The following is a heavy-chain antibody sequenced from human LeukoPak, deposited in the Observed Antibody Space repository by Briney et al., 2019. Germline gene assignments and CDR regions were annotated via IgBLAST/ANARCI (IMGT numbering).Heavy chain of an antibody. J-gene: IGHJ4*02. CDR2: ITSSTNYI. D-gene: IGHD3-22*01. CDR3: ARDTNYYDSSGYYSGSDFDH. CDR1: GFTFSSYS. V-gene: IGHV3-21*04. Sequence: GGSLRLSCAASGFTFSSYSMNWVRQAPGKGLEWVSSITSSTNYIYYADSVKGRFTISRDDAKNTLYLQMNSLRAEDTAVYYCARDTNYYDSSGYYSGSDFDHWGQGTLVTVSS.